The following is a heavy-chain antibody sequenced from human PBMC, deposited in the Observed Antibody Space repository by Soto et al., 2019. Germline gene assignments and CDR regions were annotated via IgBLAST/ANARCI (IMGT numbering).Heavy chain of an antibody. Sequence: GGSLRLSCAASGFTFSSYGMHWVRQAPGKGLEWVAVIWFDGSNKYYADSVKGRFTISRDNSKNTLYLQMNSLRAEDTAIYYCAREGYYYGHRLNWFDPWGQGTLVTVSS. CDR2: IWFDGSNK. J-gene: IGHJ5*02. CDR3: AREGYYYGHRLNWFDP. D-gene: IGHD5-18*01. V-gene: IGHV3-33*01. CDR1: GFTFSSYG.